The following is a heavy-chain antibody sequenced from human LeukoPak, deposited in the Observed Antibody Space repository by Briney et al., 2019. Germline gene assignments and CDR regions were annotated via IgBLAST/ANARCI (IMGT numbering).Heavy chain of an antibody. D-gene: IGHD1/OR15-1a*01. CDR2: IYSGGST. CDR1: GFIASSNY. V-gene: IGHV3-53*01. CDR3: ATGGRSGVALEQ. J-gene: IGHJ4*02. Sequence: PGGSLRLTCVVSGFIASSNYMTWVRQAPGKGLEWISLIYSGGSTYYADSVMGRFTISRDNPKTTLFPQMNSLKAEDTAVYYCATGGRSGVALEQWGQGTLVTVSS.